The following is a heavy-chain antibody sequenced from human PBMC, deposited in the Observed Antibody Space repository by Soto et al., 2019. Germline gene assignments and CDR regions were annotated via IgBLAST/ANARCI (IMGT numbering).Heavy chain of an antibody. V-gene: IGHV4-31*03. D-gene: IGHD5-18*01. CDR1: GGSISSGGYY. J-gene: IGHJ4*02. CDR2: IYYSGST. CDR3: ARGRVDTAMEYEFDY. Sequence: QVQLQESGPGLVKPSQTLSLTCTVSGGSISSGGYYWSWIRQHPGKGLEWIGYIYYSGSTYYNPSLKSRVTISVDTSKNQFSLKLSSVTAADTAVYYCARGRVDTAMEYEFDYWGQGTLVTVSS.